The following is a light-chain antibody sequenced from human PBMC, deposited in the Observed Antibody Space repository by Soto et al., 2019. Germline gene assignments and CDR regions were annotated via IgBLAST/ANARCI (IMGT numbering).Light chain of an antibody. V-gene: IGKV3-20*01. CDR2: GAS. Sequence: EIVLTQSPGTLSLSPGERATLSCRASQSVSSSYLAWYQQKPGQAPRLLIYGASSRATGIPDRFSGSGSGTDFTLTISRLETEDFAVYYCQQFTFGPGTKVDIK. CDR1: QSVSSSY. J-gene: IGKJ3*01. CDR3: QQFT.